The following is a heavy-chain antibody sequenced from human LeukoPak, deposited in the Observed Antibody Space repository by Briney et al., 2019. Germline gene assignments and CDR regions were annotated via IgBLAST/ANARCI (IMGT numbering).Heavy chain of an antibody. CDR3: ARGGGYRSDLRGLRFYGLDV. J-gene: IGHJ6*02. CDR2: IGTAGDT. CDR1: GFSFSSYD. D-gene: IGHD5-24*01. Sequence: GGFLRLSCAASGFSFSSYDMHWVRQVRGKGLEWVSAIGTAGDTFYPGSVKGRFTISRENVKDSVYLQMNSLRAEDTAVYYCARGGGYRSDLRGLRFYGLDVWGQGTTVTVS. V-gene: IGHV3-13*01.